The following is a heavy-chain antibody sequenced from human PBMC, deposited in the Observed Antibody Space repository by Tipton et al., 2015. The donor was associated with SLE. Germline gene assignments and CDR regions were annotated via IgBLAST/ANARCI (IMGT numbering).Heavy chain of an antibody. J-gene: IGHJ4*02. CDR2: ISSSGST. CDR3: ANYRRDSGWYVLDY. V-gene: IGHV4-39*07. Sequence: TLSLTCNVSGGSINSSTSFWAWIRQPPGKGLEWIASISSSGSTDHNPSLRSRVSISLDTSKNQFSLKLSSVTAADTAIYYCANYRRDSGWYVLDYWGQGTLVTVSS. CDR1: GGSINSSTSF. D-gene: IGHD6-19*01.